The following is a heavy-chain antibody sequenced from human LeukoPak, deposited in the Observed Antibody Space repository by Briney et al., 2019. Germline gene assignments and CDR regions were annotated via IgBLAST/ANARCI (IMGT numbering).Heavy chain of an antibody. J-gene: IGHJ4*02. Sequence: ASVKVSCKASGYTFTSYVISWVRQAPGQGLEWMGWISAYNGNTNYAQKLQGRVTMTTDTSTSTAYMELRSLRSDDPAVYSCALLMVGATYFDHWGQGTLVTVSS. V-gene: IGHV1-18*01. CDR1: GYTFTSYV. D-gene: IGHD1-26*01. CDR3: ALLMVGATYFDH. CDR2: ISAYNGNT.